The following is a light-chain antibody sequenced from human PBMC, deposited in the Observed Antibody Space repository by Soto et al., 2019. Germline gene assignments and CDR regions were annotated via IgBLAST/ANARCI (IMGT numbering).Light chain of an antibody. Sequence: EIVLTQSPGTLYLSPGERATLSCSASQSVSSSYLAWYQQKPGQAPRLLIYGASSRATGIPDRFSGSGSGTDFTLTISRLEPEDFAVYYCQQYGSSPKTFGQGSKVESK. V-gene: IGKV3-20*01. CDR1: QSVSSSY. CDR3: QQYGSSPKT. J-gene: IGKJ1*01. CDR2: GAS.